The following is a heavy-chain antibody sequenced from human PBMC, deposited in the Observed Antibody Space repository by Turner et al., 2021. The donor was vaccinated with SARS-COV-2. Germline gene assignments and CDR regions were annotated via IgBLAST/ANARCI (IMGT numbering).Heavy chain of an antibody. CDR2: IYYSGST. J-gene: IGHJ6*02. CDR1: GGSISSSRYD. CDR3: AGEETGRYYDYYGMDV. Sequence: QLHLQESVPGLVKPSETLSLTCTVSGGSISSSRYDWGWLRQPPGKGLEWIGSIYYSGSTYYNPALKSRVTITVDTSKNQFSQKLSSVTDADTALYYCAGEETGRYYDYYGMDVWGQGTTVTVSS. D-gene: IGHD1-1*01. V-gene: IGHV4-39*01.